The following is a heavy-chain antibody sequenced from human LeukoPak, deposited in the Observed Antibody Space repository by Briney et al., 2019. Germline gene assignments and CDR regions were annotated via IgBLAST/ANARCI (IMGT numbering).Heavy chain of an antibody. J-gene: IGHJ2*01. Sequence: GESLKISCKGSGYSFTTYWIGWVRQMLGKGLEWMGIIYPGDSDARYSPSFQGQVTISADKSISTAYLQWSSLKASDTAMYYCARLYSNYGFGSGYFDLWGRGTLVTVSS. CDR2: IYPGDSDA. D-gene: IGHD4-11*01. CDR3: ARLYSNYGFGSGYFDL. V-gene: IGHV5-51*01. CDR1: GYSFTTYW.